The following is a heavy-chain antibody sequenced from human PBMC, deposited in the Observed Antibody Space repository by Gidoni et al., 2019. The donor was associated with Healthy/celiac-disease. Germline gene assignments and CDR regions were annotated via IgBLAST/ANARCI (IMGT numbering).Heavy chain of an antibody. CDR1: GWSFSGYY. Sequence: QVQLQQWGAGLLKPSATLSLTCAVYGWSFSGYYWSWIRQPPGTGLEWIGEINHSGSTNYNPSLKSRVTISVDTSKNQFSLKLSSGTAADTAVYYCASRIAAADPFDYWGQGTLVTVSS. V-gene: IGHV4-34*01. J-gene: IGHJ4*02. CDR3: ASRIAAADPFDY. CDR2: INHSGST. D-gene: IGHD6-13*01.